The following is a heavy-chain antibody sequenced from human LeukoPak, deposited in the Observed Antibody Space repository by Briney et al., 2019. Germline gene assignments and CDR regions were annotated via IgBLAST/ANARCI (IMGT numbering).Heavy chain of an antibody. V-gene: IGHV1-46*01. CDR1: GYTFTSYY. Sequence: EASVKVSCKASGYTFTSYYMQWVRQAPGHGIEWMGIINPSGGSTSYAQKFQGRVTMTRDTSTSTVYMELSSLRSEDTAVYYCARDHVPDGIRGMDVWGQGTTVTVSS. D-gene: IGHD1-14*01. CDR2: INPSGGST. J-gene: IGHJ6*02. CDR3: ARDHVPDGIRGMDV.